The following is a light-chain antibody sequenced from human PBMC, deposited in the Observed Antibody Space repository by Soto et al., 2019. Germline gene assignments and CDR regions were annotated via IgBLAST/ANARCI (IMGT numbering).Light chain of an antibody. J-gene: IGKJ4*01. CDR2: AAS. CDR3: QKYNSAPLT. Sequence: DIQMTQSPSSLSASVGDRVTITCQASQDISNYLNWYQQKPGKAPKLLIYAASTLQSGVPSRFSGSGSGTDFTLTIGSLQPEDVAAYYCQKYNSAPLTFGGGTKVDIK. CDR1: QDISNY. V-gene: IGKV1-27*01.